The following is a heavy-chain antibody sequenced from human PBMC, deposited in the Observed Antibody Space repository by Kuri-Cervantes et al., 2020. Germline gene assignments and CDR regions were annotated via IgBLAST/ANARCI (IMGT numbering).Heavy chain of an antibody. D-gene: IGHD3-16*01. CDR3: ARINVEGFDH. Sequence: GESLKISCAASGFTFSTYEMNWVRQAPGKGLEWVSYISSSGSIKKYADSVRGRFTISRDNAKNSLHLQMNSLRAEDTAIYYCARINVEGFDHWGQGTLVTVSS. V-gene: IGHV3-48*03. CDR2: ISSSGSIK. J-gene: IGHJ4*02. CDR1: GFTFSTYE.